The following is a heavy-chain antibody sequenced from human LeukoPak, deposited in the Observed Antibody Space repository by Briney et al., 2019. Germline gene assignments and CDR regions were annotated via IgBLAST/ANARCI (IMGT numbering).Heavy chain of an antibody. D-gene: IGHD3-22*01. CDR1: GFTVSSNE. J-gene: IGHJ4*02. Sequence: GGSLRLSCAASGFTVSSNEMSWVRQAPGKGLEWVSVIYSGGSTYYADSVKGRFTISRDNSKNTLYLQMNSLRAEDTAVYYCARTYYYDSSGYSFDYWGQGTLVTVSS. V-gene: IGHV3-66*01. CDR3: ARTYYYDSSGYSFDY. CDR2: IYSGGST.